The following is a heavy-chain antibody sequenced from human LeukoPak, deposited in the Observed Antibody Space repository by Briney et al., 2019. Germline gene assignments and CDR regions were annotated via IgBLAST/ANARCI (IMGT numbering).Heavy chain of an antibody. D-gene: IGHD3-16*02. CDR1: GFTFSSYW. J-gene: IGHJ4*02. CDR2: IKLDGSEK. V-gene: IGHV3-7*01. CDR3: ASDFFAFGGVIALLDY. Sequence: GGSLRLSCAASGFTFSSYWMSWVRQAPGKGLEWVANIKLDGSEKYYVDSVKGRFTISRDNAKKSLYLQMNSLRDEDTAVYYCASDFFAFGGVIALLDYWGQGTLVTVSS.